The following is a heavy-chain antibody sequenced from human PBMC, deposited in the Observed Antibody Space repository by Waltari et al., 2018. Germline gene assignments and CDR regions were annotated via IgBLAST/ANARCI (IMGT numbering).Heavy chain of an antibody. J-gene: IGHJ4*02. V-gene: IGHV3-23*01. CDR2: ISGSGGST. D-gene: IGHD3-22*01. CDR3: AKDLLDSSGYYSTITDY. Sequence: AISGSGGSTYYADSVKGRFTISRDNSKNTLYLQMNSLRAEDTAVYYCAKDLLDSSGYYSTITDYWGQGTLVTVSS.